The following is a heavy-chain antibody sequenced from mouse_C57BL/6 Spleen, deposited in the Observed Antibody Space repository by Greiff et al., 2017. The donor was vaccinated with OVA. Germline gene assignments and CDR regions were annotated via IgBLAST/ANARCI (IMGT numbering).Heavy chain of an antibody. CDR2: IDPSDSYT. CDR1: GYTFTSYW. V-gene: IGHV1-69*01. Sequence: VQLQQPGAELVMPGASVKLSCKASGYTFTSYWMHWVKQRPGQGLEWIGEIDPSDSYTNYNQKFKGKSTLTVDKSSSTAYMQLSSLTSEDSAVYYCARKRGPYYAMDYWGQGTSVTVSS. CDR3: ARKRGPYYAMDY. J-gene: IGHJ4*01. D-gene: IGHD3-3*01.